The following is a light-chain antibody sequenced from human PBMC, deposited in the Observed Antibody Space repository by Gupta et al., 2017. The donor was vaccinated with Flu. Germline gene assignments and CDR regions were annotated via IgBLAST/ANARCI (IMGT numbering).Light chain of an antibody. CDR3: QQYNRWPPDT. V-gene: IGKV3-15*01. CDR1: QSVSNN. CDR2: DAS. Sequence: ATLSVSPGERVTLSCTASQSVSNNVAWYQQKPGQAPRLLIYDASTRATGIPARFSGSGYGTEFTLTISSRQSEDSALYYCQQYNRWPPDTFGQGTKVEIK. J-gene: IGKJ1*01.